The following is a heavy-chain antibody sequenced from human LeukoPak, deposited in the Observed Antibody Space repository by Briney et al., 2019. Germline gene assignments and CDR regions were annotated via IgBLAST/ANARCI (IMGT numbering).Heavy chain of an antibody. D-gene: IGHD1/OR15-1a*01. CDR3: ARSNTREGTGFDP. CDR2: IYYSGST. CDR1: GGSISSYY. J-gene: IGHJ5*02. V-gene: IGHV4-59*13. Sequence: SETLSLTCTVSGGSISSYYWSWIRQPPGKGLEWVGYIYYSGSTNYNPSLKSRVAITVDAAKNQFSLKLSSVPAADTAVYYCARSNTREGTGFDPPGQATLVTVSS.